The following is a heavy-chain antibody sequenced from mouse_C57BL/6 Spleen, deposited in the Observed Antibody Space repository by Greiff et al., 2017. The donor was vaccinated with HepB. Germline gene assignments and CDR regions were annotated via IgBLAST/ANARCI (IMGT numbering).Heavy chain of an antibody. J-gene: IGHJ3*01. Sequence: EVQRVESGAELVRPGASVKLSCTASGFNIKDDYMHWVKQRPEQGLEWIGWIDPENGDTEYASKFQGKATITADTSSNTAYLQLSSLTSEDTAVYYCTRARYGFAYWGQGTLVTVSA. CDR3: TRARYGFAY. D-gene: IGHD2-14*01. CDR2: IDPENGDT. CDR1: GFNIKDDY. V-gene: IGHV14-4*01.